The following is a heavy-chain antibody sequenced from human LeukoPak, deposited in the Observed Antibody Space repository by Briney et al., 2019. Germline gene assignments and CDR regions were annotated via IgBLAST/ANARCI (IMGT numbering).Heavy chain of an antibody. CDR2: ISSSSAYI. V-gene: IGHV3-21*01. J-gene: IGHJ4*02. Sequence: GGSLRLSCAASGFTSSTYTINWVRQAPGKGLGWVSSISSSSAYIYYADSVKGRFTISRDNAKNSLFLQMNSLRAEDTAIYYCARDLGVSYGDYDYWDQGTLVTVSS. D-gene: IGHD4-17*01. CDR3: ARDLGVSYGDYDY. CDR1: GFTSSTYT.